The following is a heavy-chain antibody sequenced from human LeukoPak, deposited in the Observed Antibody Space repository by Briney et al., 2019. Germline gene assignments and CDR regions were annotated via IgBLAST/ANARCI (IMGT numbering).Heavy chain of an antibody. CDR3: ARQKVSSGGSGSYYQTRYYFDY. V-gene: IGHV3-21*05. D-gene: IGHD3-10*01. Sequence: PGGSLRLSCTASGFTFSTYSMIWVRQAPGKGLEWVSYISSSSSYTNYADSVKGRFTISRDKARNSLYLQMNSLRAEDAAVYYCARQKVSSGGSGSYYQTRYYFDYWGQGTLVTVSS. CDR1: GFTFSTYS. CDR2: ISSSSSYT. J-gene: IGHJ4*02.